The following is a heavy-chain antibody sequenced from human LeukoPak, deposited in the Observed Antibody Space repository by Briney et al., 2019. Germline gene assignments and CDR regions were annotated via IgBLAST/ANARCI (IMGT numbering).Heavy chain of an antibody. Sequence: GGSLRLSCAASGFTFSSYAMHWVRQAPGKGLEYVSAISSNGGSTYYANSVKGRFTISRDNSKNTLYLQMGSLRAEDTAVYYCARPYYYGSGPYGQVYFDYWGQGTLVTVSS. J-gene: IGHJ4*02. D-gene: IGHD3-10*01. V-gene: IGHV3-64*01. CDR3: ARPYYYGSGPYGQVYFDY. CDR1: GFTFSSYA. CDR2: ISSNGGST.